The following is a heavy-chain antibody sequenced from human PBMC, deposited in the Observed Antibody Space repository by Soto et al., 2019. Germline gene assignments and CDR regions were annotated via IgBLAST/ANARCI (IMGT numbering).Heavy chain of an antibody. J-gene: IGHJ4*02. D-gene: IGHD2-15*01. CDR1: GFTFSSYG. CDR3: AKDWGRYCSGGSCYPGGY. V-gene: IGHV3-30*18. Sequence: QVQLVESGGGVVQPGRSLRLSCAASGFTFSSYGMHWVRQAPGKGLEWVAVISYDGSNKYYADSVKGRFTIFRDNSKNTLYLQMNSLRAEDTAVYYCAKDWGRYCSGGSCYPGGYWGQGTLVTVSS. CDR2: ISYDGSNK.